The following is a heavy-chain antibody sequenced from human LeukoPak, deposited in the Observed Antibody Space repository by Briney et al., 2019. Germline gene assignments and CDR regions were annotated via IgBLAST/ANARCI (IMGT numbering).Heavy chain of an antibody. D-gene: IGHD6-19*01. CDR3: ARDLSNGWEDYFDY. Sequence: ASVKVSCKASGYTFTSYDINWVRQATGQGLEWMGWMNPNSGNTGYAQKFQGRVTITRNTSISTAYMELSSLRSEDTAVYYCARDLSNGWEDYFDYWGQGTLVTVSS. V-gene: IGHV1-8*03. CDR2: MNPNSGNT. J-gene: IGHJ4*02. CDR1: GYTFTSYD.